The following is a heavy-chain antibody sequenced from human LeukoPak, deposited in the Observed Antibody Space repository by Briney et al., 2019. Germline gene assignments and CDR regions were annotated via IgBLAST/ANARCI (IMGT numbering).Heavy chain of an antibody. J-gene: IGHJ4*02. CDR2: IYSSGST. CDR3: ARGYCTSTSCSENRYYFDS. V-gene: IGHV4-61*02. Sequence: PSETLSLTCTVSGGSITSAGYSWGWIRQPAGKGLEWIGRIYSSGSTNSNPSLKSRVTISVDTSKNQFSLKLSSMTAADTAVYYCARGYCTSTSCSENRYYFDSWGQGTLVTVSS. D-gene: IGHD2-2*01. CDR1: GGSITSAGYS.